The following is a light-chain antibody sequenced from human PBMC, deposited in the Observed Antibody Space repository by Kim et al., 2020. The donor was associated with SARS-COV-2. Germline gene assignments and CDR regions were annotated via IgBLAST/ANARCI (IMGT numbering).Light chain of an antibody. J-gene: IGKJ1*01. Sequence: DIQMTQSPSSLSASIGDRVTISCRASQGISNFLAWYQQRPGKVPKLLIDAASTLQSGVPSRFSGSGSGTDFTLTISTLQPEDVATYYCQKYNSVPHTFGQGTKVDIK. CDR2: AAS. CDR3: QKYNSVPHT. V-gene: IGKV1-27*01. CDR1: QGISNF.